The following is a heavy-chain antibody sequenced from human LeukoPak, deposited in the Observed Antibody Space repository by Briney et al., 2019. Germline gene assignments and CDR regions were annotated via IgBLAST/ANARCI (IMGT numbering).Heavy chain of an antibody. Sequence: PSETLSLTCAVPGGSISSGGYSWSWIRQPPGKGLEWIGYIYHSGSTYYNPSPKSRVTISVDRSKNQFSLKLSSVTAADTAVYYCARGDYYDSSGYFAFDYWGQGTLVTVSS. CDR3: ARGDYYDSSGYFAFDY. V-gene: IGHV4-30-2*01. CDR1: GGSISSGGYS. D-gene: IGHD3-22*01. CDR2: IYHSGST. J-gene: IGHJ4*02.